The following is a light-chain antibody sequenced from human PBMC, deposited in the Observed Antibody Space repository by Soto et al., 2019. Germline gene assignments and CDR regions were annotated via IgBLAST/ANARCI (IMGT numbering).Light chain of an antibody. CDR1: QNINSN. CDR3: QQDKDWPPLA. CDR2: GAS. J-gene: IGKJ4*01. Sequence: EILMTQSPLTLSVSPGEGATLSCRASQNINSNLAWYQQRPGQAPRVLIYGASSRASGIPDRFSGSGSGTDFTLTINRLEPDDVAVYYWQQDKDWPPLAFGGGTRVESK. V-gene: IGKV3D-15*01.